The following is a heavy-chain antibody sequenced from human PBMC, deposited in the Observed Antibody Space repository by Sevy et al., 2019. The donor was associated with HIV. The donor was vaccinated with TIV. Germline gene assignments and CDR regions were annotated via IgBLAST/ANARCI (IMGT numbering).Heavy chain of an antibody. CDR1: GIVFSTYA. Sequence: GGSLRLSCAASGIVFSTYAMFWVRQAPGKGLEWVSSISASGDSTYYADSVKGRFTLSRDNSKNTLDLQLNSLRADDTAVDYCAKDFADGYYYDSYAAFDYWGQGTLVTVSS. V-gene: IGHV3-23*01. D-gene: IGHD3-22*01. CDR2: ISASGDST. CDR3: AKDFADGYYYDSYAAFDY. J-gene: IGHJ4*02.